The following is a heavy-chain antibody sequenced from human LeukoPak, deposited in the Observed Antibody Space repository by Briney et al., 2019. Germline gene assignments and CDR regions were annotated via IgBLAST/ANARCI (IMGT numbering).Heavy chain of an antibody. CDR3: ASSTYYDFWSGPPNWFDP. V-gene: IGHV3-66*02. CDR1: GFTVSSNY. Sequence: GGSLRLSCAASGFTVSSNYMSWVRQAPGKGLEWVSVIYSGGSTYYADSVKGRFTISRDNSKNTLYLQMNSLRAEDTAVYYCASSTYYDFWSGPPNWFDPLGPGNPGHRLL. J-gene: IGHJ5*02. D-gene: IGHD3-3*01. CDR2: IYSGGST.